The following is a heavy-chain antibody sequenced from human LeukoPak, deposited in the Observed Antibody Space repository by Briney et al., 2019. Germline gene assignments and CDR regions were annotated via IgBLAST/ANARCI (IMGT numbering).Heavy chain of an antibody. D-gene: IGHD1-14*01. Sequence: ASVKVSCKASGYTFTDYYMHWVRQAPGQGLEWMGWINPNSGGTNYVQKFQGRVAMTRDTSISTVYMELTRLRSDDTAFYYCARDGNFDYWGQGTLVTVSS. CDR1: GYTFTDYY. V-gene: IGHV1-2*02. J-gene: IGHJ4*02. CDR2: INPNSGGT. CDR3: ARDGNFDY.